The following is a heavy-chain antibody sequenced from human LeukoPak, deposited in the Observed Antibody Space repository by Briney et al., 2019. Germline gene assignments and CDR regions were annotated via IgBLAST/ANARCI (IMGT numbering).Heavy chain of an antibody. D-gene: IGHD3-3*01. Sequence: GGSLRLSCAASGFTFDDNGMSWVRQAPGKGLEWVSGINWNGGSTGYADSVKGRFTISRDNAKNSLYLQMNSLRAEDTALYYCARVRSGFSSYFYYYMDVWGKGTTVTVSS. J-gene: IGHJ6*03. CDR3: ARVRSGFSSYFYYYMDV. CDR1: GFTFDDNG. V-gene: IGHV3-20*04. CDR2: INWNGGST.